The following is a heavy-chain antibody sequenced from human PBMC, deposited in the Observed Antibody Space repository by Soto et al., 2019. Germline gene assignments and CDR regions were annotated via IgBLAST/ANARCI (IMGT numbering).Heavy chain of an antibody. CDR1: GDSVSSNSAA. D-gene: IGHD2-2*01. CDR2: TYYRSKWYN. CDR3: ARVVSAGYCSSTSCRATNYYYYGMDV. Sequence: PSQTLSLTCVISGDSVSSNSAAWNWIRQSPSRGLEWLGRTYYRSKWYNDYAVSVKSRITINPDTSKNQFSLQLNSVTPEDTAVYYCARVVSAGYCSSTSCRATNYYYYGMDVWGQGTTVTVSS. V-gene: IGHV6-1*01. J-gene: IGHJ6*02.